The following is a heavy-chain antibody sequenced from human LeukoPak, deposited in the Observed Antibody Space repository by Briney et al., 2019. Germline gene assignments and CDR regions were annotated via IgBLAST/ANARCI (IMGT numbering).Heavy chain of an antibody. CDR2: INSDGSST. V-gene: IGHV3-74*01. CDR1: GFTFSSYW. D-gene: IGHD4-11*01. J-gene: IGHJ4*02. CDR3: ARASSNYLDY. Sequence: GGSLRLSCAASGFTFSSYWMHWVRQAPGKGLVWVSRINSDGSSTTYADSVKGRFTISRDNAKNSLYLQMNSLRAKDTAVYYCARASSNYLDYWGQGTLVTVSS.